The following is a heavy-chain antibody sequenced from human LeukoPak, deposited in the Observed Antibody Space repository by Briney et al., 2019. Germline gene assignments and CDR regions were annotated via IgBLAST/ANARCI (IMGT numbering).Heavy chain of an antibody. CDR3: ARRRGGYGDGDFDY. V-gene: IGHV3-66*04. Sequence: PGGALRIPLGTPGFTPRSTRHNLGPQAPGKGPECVSYIRGDTSTEYAEYVRGRFTISRDDAKNTVYLQMNSLRVEDTSVYYCARRRGGYGDGDFDYWGQGTLVTVSS. D-gene: IGHD4-17*01. CDR2: IRGDTST. CDR1: GFTPRSTR. J-gene: IGHJ4*02.